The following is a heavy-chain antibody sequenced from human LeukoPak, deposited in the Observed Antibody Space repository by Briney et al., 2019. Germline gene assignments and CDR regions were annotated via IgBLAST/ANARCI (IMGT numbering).Heavy chain of an antibody. J-gene: IGHJ5*02. Sequence: GGSLRLSCAASGFTFSSYWMSWVRQAPGKGLEWVANIKQDGSEKYYVDSVKGRFTISRDNAENSLYLQMNGLRAEDTAVYYCARDVRGGWFGHWGQGTLVTVSS. V-gene: IGHV3-7*01. CDR2: IKQDGSEK. CDR3: ARDVRGGWFGH. CDR1: GFTFSSYW. D-gene: IGHD2-15*01.